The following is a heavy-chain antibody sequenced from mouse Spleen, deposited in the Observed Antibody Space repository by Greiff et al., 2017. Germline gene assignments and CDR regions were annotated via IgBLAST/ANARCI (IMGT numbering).Heavy chain of an antibody. CDR1: GFSLTSYG. CDR3: ARNRGNYYGSSFYWYFDV. V-gene: IGHV2-2*01. D-gene: IGHD1-1*01. CDR2: IWSGGST. J-gene: IGHJ1*03. Sequence: VQLKQSGPGLVQPSQSLSITCTVSGFSLTSYGVHWVRQSPGKGLEWLGVIWSGGSTDYNAAFISRLSISKDNSKSQVFFKMNSLQADDTAIYYCARNRGNYYGSSFYWYFDVWGTGTTVTVSS.